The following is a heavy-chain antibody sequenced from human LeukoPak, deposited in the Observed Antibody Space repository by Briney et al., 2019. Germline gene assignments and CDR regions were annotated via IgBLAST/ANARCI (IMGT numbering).Heavy chain of an antibody. Sequence: GESLKISSKGSGYSSTNYWIGWVRQMPGKGLEWMGIIYLDDSDTRYSPSFQGQVTISADKSISTAYLQWSSLKASDTAIYYCARRDYYGSSGYYYVYWGQGTLVTVSS. V-gene: IGHV5-51*01. D-gene: IGHD3-22*01. CDR1: GYSSTNYW. CDR2: IYLDDSDT. CDR3: ARRDYYGSSGYYYVY. J-gene: IGHJ4*02.